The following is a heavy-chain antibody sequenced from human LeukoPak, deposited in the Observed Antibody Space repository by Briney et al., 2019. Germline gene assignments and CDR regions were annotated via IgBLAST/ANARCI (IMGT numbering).Heavy chain of an antibody. CDR1: GGSISTYY. CDR2: IYTSGST. Sequence: PSQTLSLTCAVSGGSISTYYWSWVRQPAGKGLEWIWRIYTSGSTNYNPSLKSRITISVDTSKNQFPLNLRSVTAADTGVYYCARLPGGDSSSVVAFDIWGQGTMVTVSS. V-gene: IGHV4-4*07. J-gene: IGHJ3*02. D-gene: IGHD2-21*02. CDR3: ARLPGGDSSSVVAFDI.